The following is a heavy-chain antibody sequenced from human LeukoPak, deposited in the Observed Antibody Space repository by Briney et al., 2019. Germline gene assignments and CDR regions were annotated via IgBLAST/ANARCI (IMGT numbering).Heavy chain of an antibody. CDR3: ARALVSTYYYDSSGYYLADVAFDI. J-gene: IGHJ3*02. V-gene: IGHV3-21*01. CDR1: GFTFSSYS. Sequence: GGSLRLSCAASGFTFSSYSMNWVRQAPGKGLEWVSSISSSSSYIYYADSVKGRFTISRDNAKNSLYLQMNSLRAEDTAVYYCARALVSTYYYDSSGYYLADVAFDIWGQGTMVTVSS. CDR2: ISSSSSYI. D-gene: IGHD3-22*01.